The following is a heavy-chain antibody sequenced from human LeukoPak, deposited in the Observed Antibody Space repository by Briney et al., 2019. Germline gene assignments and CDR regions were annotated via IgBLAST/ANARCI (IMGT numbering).Heavy chain of an antibody. J-gene: IGHJ4*02. CDR3: AKDPGNTWYYFDS. CDR2: ISWNSGDI. V-gene: IGHV3-9*01. D-gene: IGHD1/OR15-1a*01. CDR1: RFTFSNYA. Sequence: GGALRLSCAASRFTFSNYAMHGVGQTRGKGLEWVAGISWNSGDIVYAGSVKGRFTISRDNAKNSLYLQMNSLRVEDTALYYCAKDPGNTWYYFDSWGQGTLVTVSS.